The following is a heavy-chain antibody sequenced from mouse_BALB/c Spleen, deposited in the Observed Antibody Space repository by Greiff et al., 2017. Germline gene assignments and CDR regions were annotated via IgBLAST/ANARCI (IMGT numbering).Heavy chain of an antibody. CDR3: NAWGGNYG. J-gene: IGHJ3*01. V-gene: IGHV14-4*02. Sequence: VQLQQSGAELVRSGASVKLSCTASGFNIKDYYMHWVKQRPEQGLEWIGWIDPENGDTEYAPKFQGKATMTADTSSNTAYLQLSSLTSEDTAVYYCNAWGGNYGWGQGTLVTVSA. CDR2: IDPENGDT. D-gene: IGHD2-1*01. CDR1: GFNIKDYY.